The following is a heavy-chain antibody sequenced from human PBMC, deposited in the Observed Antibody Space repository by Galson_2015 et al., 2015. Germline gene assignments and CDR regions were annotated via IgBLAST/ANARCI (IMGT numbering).Heavy chain of an antibody. J-gene: IGHJ4*02. D-gene: IGHD5-18*01. V-gene: IGHV3-30-3*01. CDR2: ISYDGSNK. CDR3: ARDRNRYSYGYFVV. Sequence: SLRLSCAASGFTFSSYAMHWVRQAPGKGLEWVSVISYDGSNKYYADSVKGRFTISRDNSKNTLYLQMNSLRAEDTAVYYCARDRNRYSYGYFVVWGQGTLVTVSP. CDR1: GFTFSSYA.